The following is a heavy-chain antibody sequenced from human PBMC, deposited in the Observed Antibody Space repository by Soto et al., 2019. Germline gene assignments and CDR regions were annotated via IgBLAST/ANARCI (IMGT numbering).Heavy chain of an antibody. D-gene: IGHD3-10*01. CDR2: ISSSGSTA. J-gene: IGHJ4*02. V-gene: IGHV3-48*03. CDR3: TRAAWFPYLSCY. Sequence: GGSLRLSCAASGFTFGRFELHWVRQAPGKGLEWISYISSSGSTAYYASSVGGRFTISRDNANNSVYLQMDSLRAEDTALYYCTRAAWFPYLSCYWGRGALVAVSS. CDR1: GFTFGRFE.